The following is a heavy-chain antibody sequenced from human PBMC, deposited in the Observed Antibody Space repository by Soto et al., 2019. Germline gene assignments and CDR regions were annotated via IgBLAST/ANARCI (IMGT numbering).Heavy chain of an antibody. Sequence: QVTLKESGPVLVKPTETLTLTCAVSGFSLSTGRMGVSWVRQPPGKALEWLAHIFSDDEISYSTSLQSRLTASKDTSGRRVVRRMTNVAPVDTGSYYCVRVTPDSHQFSSAMDVGGKGTPATVSS. D-gene: IGHD2-2*01. J-gene: IGHJ6*04. V-gene: IGHV2-26*01. CDR3: VRVTPDSHQFSSAMDV. CDR2: IFSDDEI. CDR1: GFSLSTGRMG.